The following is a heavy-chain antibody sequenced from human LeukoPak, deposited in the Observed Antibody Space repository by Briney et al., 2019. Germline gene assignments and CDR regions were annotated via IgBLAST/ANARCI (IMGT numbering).Heavy chain of an antibody. V-gene: IGHV4-59*08. CDR2: IYYSGST. J-gene: IGHJ4*02. Sequence: SETLSLTCTVSGGSISSYYWSWIRQPPGKGLEWIGYIYYSGSTNYNPSLKSRVTISVDTSKNQFSLKLSSVTAADTAVYYCARLGRAYSSTSCYAIDYWGQGTLVTVSS. D-gene: IGHD2-2*01. CDR1: GGSISSYY. CDR3: ARLGRAYSSTSCYAIDY.